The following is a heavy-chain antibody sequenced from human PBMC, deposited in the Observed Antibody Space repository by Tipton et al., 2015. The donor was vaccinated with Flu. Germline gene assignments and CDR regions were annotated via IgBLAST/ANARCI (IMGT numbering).Heavy chain of an antibody. V-gene: IGHV3-74*01. CDR3: TRAWAGLDL. D-gene: IGHD1-26*01. CDR1: GFSFSSRW. CDR2: IKGDGTTT. J-gene: IGHJ2*01. Sequence: GSLRLSCAASGFSFSSRWMIWVRQAPGEGLVWVSRIKGDGTTTTYADSVKGRFTISRDNAKNTLYLQMNSLRAEDTAVYYCTRAWAGLDLWGRGTLVTVSS.